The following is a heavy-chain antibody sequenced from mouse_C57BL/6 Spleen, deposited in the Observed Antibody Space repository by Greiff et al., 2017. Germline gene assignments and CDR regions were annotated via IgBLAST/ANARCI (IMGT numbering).Heavy chain of an antibody. D-gene: IGHD2-1*01. CDR3: ARDDGNYGGNFDC. V-gene: IGHV5-4*01. CDR1: GFTFSSYA. CDR2: ISDGGSYT. J-gene: IGHJ2*01. Sequence: EVQLVESGGGLVKPGGSLKFSCAASGFTFSSYAMSWVRQTPEKRLEWVATISDGGSYTYYTDNVKGRFTISTDNAKNNLYLHMSHLKSEDTAMYYCARDDGNYGGNFDCWGQGTTLSVSS.